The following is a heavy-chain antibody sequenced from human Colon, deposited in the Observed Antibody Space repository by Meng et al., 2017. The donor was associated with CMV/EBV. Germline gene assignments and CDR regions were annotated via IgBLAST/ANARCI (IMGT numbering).Heavy chain of an antibody. CDR2: LKSDGSST. CDR3: ARDNYYGMDV. CDR1: GFTFRSYW. J-gene: IGHJ6*02. Sequence: GESLKISCAASGFTFRSYWMHWVRQAPGKGLVWVSRLKSDGSSTTYADSVKGRFTISRDNAKNTLYLQMNSLRGEDTAEYYRARDNYYGMDVWGQGTTVTVSS. V-gene: IGHV3-74*01.